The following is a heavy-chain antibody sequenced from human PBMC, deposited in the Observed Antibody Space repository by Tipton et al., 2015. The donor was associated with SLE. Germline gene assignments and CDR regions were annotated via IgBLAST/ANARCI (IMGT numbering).Heavy chain of an antibody. J-gene: IGHJ4*02. CDR2: ISSSGSTI. D-gene: IGHD1-26*01. V-gene: IGHV3-48*03. CDR3: TKSGSYLGFDS. CDR1: GFTFSSFE. Sequence: SLRLSCAASGFTFSSFEMNWVRQAPGKGLEWVSYISSSGSTIYYADSVKGRFTISRDNAKNSLYLQMNSLKTDDTAVYYCTKSGSYLGFDSWGQGTLVTVS.